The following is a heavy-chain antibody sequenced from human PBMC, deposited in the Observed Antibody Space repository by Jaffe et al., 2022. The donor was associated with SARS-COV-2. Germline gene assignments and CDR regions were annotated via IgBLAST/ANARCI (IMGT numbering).Heavy chain of an antibody. D-gene: IGHD3-22*01. V-gene: IGHV3-23*01. CDR1: GFTFSSYA. Sequence: EVQLLESGGGLVQPGGSLRLSCAASGFTFSSYAMSWVRQAPGKGLEWVSAISGSGGSTYYADSVKGRFTISRDNSKNTLYLQMNSLRAEDTAVYYCAKGPFTYYYDSSGPDEGDYWGQGTLVTVSS. J-gene: IGHJ4*02. CDR3: AKGPFTYYYDSSGPDEGDY. CDR2: ISGSGGST.